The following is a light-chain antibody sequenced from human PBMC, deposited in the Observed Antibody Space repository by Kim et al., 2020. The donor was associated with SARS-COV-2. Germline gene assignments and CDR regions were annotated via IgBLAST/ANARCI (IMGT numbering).Light chain of an antibody. Sequence: YPGERAPLSSRGNQSVNSDSLAWYQQTRGQAPRVLIYGATRRASGLPDMFSGRGSGADFTLTIGRLEPEDGAVYFCQQYDSSPRMFGRGTKVEI. CDR2: GAT. V-gene: IGKV3-20*01. CDR3: QQYDSSPRM. CDR1: QSVNSDS. J-gene: IGKJ1*01.